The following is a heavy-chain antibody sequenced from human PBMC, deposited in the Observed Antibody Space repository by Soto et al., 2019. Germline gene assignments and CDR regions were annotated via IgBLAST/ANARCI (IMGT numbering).Heavy chain of an antibody. CDR1: GYSFSSHW. Sequence: PVESLTISCKGSGYSFSSHWIVWVLQMPGKGLECMGIIYPGDSDTRYSPSFQGRVTISADKSISTAYLQWSSLKSPDTAMYYCARLNSPPYYYYGMDVWGQGTTVTVSS. D-gene: IGHD1-26*01. J-gene: IGHJ6*01. CDR3: ARLNSPPYYYYGMDV. V-gene: IGHV5-51*01. CDR2: IYPGDSDT.